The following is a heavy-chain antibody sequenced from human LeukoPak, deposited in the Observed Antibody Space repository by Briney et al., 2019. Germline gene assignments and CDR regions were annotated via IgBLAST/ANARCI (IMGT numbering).Heavy chain of an antibody. CDR2: INHSGST. D-gene: IGHD5-18*01. CDR3: ARLGPPGYSYGLGDY. V-gene: IGHV4-34*01. J-gene: IGHJ4*02. Sequence: KPSETLSLTCAVYGGSFSGYYWSWIRQPSGKGLEWIGEINHSGSTYYNPSLKSRVTISVDTSKNQFSLKLSSVTAADTAVYYCARLGPPGYSYGLGDYWGQGTLVTVSS. CDR1: GGSFSGYY.